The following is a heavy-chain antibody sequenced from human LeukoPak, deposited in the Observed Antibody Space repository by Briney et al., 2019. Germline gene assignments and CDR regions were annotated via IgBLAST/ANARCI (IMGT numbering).Heavy chain of an antibody. Sequence: PGGSLRLSCAASGFTFRSYGMHWVRQAPGKGLEWVSSISSSSSYIYYADSVKGRFTISRDNAKNSLYLQMNSLRAEDTAVYYCARDFVSHSGYSRRDLDYWGQGTLVTVSS. V-gene: IGHV3-21*01. CDR1: GFTFRSYG. CDR3: ARDFVSHSGYSRRDLDY. J-gene: IGHJ4*02. CDR2: ISSSSSYI. D-gene: IGHD5-18*01.